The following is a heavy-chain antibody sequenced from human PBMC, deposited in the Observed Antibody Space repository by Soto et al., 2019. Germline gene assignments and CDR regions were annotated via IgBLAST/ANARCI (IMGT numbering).Heavy chain of an antibody. Sequence: QVQLQESGPELVKPSETLSLTCTVSGGSISSYYWSWIRQPPGKGLEWIAYIYYTGSTNYNPSLKSRVTLSADTSKNQFSLKLISVTSADTAMYYCARVVSSGSYFDYWGQGTLVTVSS. J-gene: IGHJ4*02. CDR3: ARVVSSGSYFDY. CDR1: GGSISSYY. V-gene: IGHV4-59*01. D-gene: IGHD3-22*01. CDR2: IYYTGST.